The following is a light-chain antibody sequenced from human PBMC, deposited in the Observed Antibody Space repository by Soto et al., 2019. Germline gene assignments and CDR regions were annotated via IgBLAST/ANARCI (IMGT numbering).Light chain of an antibody. J-gene: IGKJ1*01. CDR3: QQSFSSPPWT. V-gene: IGKV1-39*01. CDR1: QNIKTY. Sequence: DIVMPESPGTLCASAGGSATIPCRASQNIKTYLNWYQQKPGKAPSLLIYAASRLHSGVPSRFSGSGSGTDFTLTISSLQPEDFATYYCQQSFSSPPWTFGQGTMVDVK. CDR2: AAS.